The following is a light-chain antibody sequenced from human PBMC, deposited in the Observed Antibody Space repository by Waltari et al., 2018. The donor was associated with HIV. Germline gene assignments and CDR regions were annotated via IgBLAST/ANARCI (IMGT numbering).Light chain of an antibody. V-gene: IGKV4-1*01. CDR3: QQYFRIPPT. CDR2: WAS. CDR1: RTILYSSDNRNY. J-gene: IGKJ4*01. Sequence: GTINCTSSRTILYSSDNRNYLAWYQQKPRQPPKLLISWASTRESGVPDRFSGSGSGTDFTLTITRLQAEDVAVYHCQQYFRIPPTFGGGTKVEIK.